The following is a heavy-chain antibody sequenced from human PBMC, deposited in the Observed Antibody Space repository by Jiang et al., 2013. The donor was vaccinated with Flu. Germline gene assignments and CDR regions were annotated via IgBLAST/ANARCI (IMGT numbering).Heavy chain of an antibody. Sequence: ELLKPSETLSLTCAVYGGSFSGYYWSWIRQPPGKGLEWIGEINHSGSTNYNPSLKSRVTISVDTSKNQFSLNLSSVTAADTAVYYCARASHRITGTTRDWFDPWGQGTLVTVSS. CDR2: INHSGST. J-gene: IGHJ5*02. V-gene: IGHV4-34*01. CDR3: ARASHRITGTTRDWFDP. CDR1: GGSFSGYY. D-gene: IGHD1-7*01.